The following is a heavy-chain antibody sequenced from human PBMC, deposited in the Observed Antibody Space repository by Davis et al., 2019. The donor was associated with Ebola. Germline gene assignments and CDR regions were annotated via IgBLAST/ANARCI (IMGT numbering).Heavy chain of an antibody. V-gene: IGHV3-74*01. Sequence: GESLKISCAASGFTFSSYAMHWVRQVPGKGLVWVSRIHSDGSSISYADSVKGRFTISRDNAKNTLYLQMNSLRAEDTAVYYCAPSTTRRYYGMDVWGKGTTVTVSS. CDR3: APSTTRRYYGMDV. CDR1: GFTFSSYA. CDR2: IHSDGSSI. J-gene: IGHJ6*04. D-gene: IGHD1-1*01.